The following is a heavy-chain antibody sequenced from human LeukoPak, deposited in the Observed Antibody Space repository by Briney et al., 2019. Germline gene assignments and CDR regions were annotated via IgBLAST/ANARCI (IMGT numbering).Heavy chain of an antibody. CDR3: ARDRVVSGRFGEVAS. CDR2: ISSSSTYI. D-gene: IGHD3-10*01. J-gene: IGHJ5*01. CDR1: GFTFSSYS. V-gene: IGHV3-21*01. Sequence: GGSLRLSCAASGFTFSSYSMNWVRQAPGKGLEWVSFISSSSTYIYYADSVKGRFTISRDDAKNSLYLQMSSLRADDTAVYYCARDRVVSGRFGEVASWGQGTLVTVSS.